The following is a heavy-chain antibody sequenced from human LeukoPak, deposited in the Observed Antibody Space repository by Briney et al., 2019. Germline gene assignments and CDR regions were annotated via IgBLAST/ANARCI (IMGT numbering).Heavy chain of an antibody. CDR2: IIPIFGTA. Sequence: SVKVSCKASGGTFSSYAISWVRQAPGQGLEWMGGIIPIFGTANYAQKFQGRVTITADESTSTAYMELSSLRSEDTAVYYCARSKEEWLSPYYYYYMDVWGKGTTVTVSS. D-gene: IGHD3-3*01. V-gene: IGHV1-69*13. CDR1: GGTFSSYA. CDR3: ARSKEEWLSPYYYYYMDV. J-gene: IGHJ6*03.